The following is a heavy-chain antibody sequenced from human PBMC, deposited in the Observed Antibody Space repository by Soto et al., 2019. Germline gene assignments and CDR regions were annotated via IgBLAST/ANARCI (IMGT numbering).Heavy chain of an antibody. CDR1: GFTFSSYA. Sequence: GGSLRLSCAASGFTFSSYAMHWVRQAPGKGLEWVAVISYDGSNKYYADSVKGRFTISRDNSKNTLYLQMNSLRAEDTAVYYCASQVVTASSEVYWGQGTLVTVSS. D-gene: IGHD2-21*02. CDR3: ASQVVTASSEVY. V-gene: IGHV3-30-3*01. J-gene: IGHJ4*02. CDR2: ISYDGSNK.